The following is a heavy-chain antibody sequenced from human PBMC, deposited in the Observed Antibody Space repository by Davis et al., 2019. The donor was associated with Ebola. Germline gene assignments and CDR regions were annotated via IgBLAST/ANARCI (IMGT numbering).Heavy chain of an antibody. CDR1: GYPFTTYG. Sequence: KVSCKASGYPFTTYGISWVRQMPGKGLEWMGIIYTGDSDTRYSPSFRGQVTISADKSIKTAFLQWSSLKASDTAMYYCATLRRTITGMDDGFDIWGQGTMVTVSS. CDR2: IYTGDSDT. V-gene: IGHV5-51*01. J-gene: IGHJ3*02. D-gene: IGHD1-20*01. CDR3: ATLRRTITGMDDGFDI.